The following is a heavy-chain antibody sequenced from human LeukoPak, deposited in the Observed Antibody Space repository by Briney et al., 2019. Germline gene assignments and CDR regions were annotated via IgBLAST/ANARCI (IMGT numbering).Heavy chain of an antibody. CDR3: ARRMATVTDAFDI. CDR2: INHSGST. J-gene: IGHJ3*02. V-gene: IGHV4-34*01. CDR1: GGSFTGYY. Sequence: SETLSLTCAVYGGSFTGYYWSWIRQSPGKGLEWIGEINHSGSTNYKSSLKSRVTISVDTSKNQFSLRVSPVTAADTALYYCARRMATVTDAFDIWGRGTMVSVSS. D-gene: IGHD5-24*01.